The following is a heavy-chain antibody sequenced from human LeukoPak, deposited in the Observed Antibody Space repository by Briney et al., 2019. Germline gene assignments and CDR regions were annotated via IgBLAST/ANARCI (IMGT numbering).Heavy chain of an antibody. J-gene: IGHJ4*02. CDR1: GCTFSTYW. CDR2: INVDGSGA. V-gene: IGHV3-74*01. D-gene: IGHD6-19*01. Sequence: PRGSLRLSCAASGCTFSTYWMHWVRQAPGKGLVWVSHINVDGSGATYADSVKGRFTISRDNAKNTRNLHMNSLRAKTTAVFSCARATRIYSSGWYYSFDYWGQGTLVTVSS. CDR3: ARATRIYSSGWYYSFDY.